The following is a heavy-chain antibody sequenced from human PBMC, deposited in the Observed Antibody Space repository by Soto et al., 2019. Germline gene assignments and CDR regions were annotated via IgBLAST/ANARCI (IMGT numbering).Heavy chain of an antibody. D-gene: IGHD2-2*01. CDR1: GGTFSSYA. Sequence: QVQLVQSGAEVKKPGSSVKVSCKASGGTFSSYAISWVRQAPGQGLEWMGGIIPIFVTANYVQKFQGIVTITADESTSTAFMELSRLRCEGTAVYYCARVPKVVPAAMGEGPDSYYYYYGMDVWGQGTTVNVSS. CDR2: IIPIFVTA. CDR3: ARVPKVVPAAMGEGPDSYYYYYGMDV. J-gene: IGHJ6*02. V-gene: IGHV1-69*01.